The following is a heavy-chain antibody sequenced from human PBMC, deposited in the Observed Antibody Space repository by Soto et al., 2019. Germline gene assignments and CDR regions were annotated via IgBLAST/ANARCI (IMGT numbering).Heavy chain of an antibody. V-gene: IGHV4-59*01. J-gene: IGHJ6*02. CDR3: ARVSVTPKEFYYYYYGMDV. Sequence: PSETLSLTCTVSGGSISSYYWSWIRQPPGKGLEWIGYIYYSGSTNYNPSLKSRVTISVDTSKNQFSLKLSSVTAADTAVYYCARVSVTPKEFYYYYYGMDVWGQGTTVTVSS. CDR2: IYYSGST. D-gene: IGHD4-17*01. CDR1: GGSISSYY.